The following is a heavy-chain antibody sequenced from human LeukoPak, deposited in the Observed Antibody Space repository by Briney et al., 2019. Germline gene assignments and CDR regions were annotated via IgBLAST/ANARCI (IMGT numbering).Heavy chain of an antibody. CDR3: ARGGGETYSDYYGMDV. J-gene: IGHJ6*04. Sequence: GGSLRLSCAASGFTFSSYAMHWVRQAPGKGLEWVAVISYDGSNKYYADSVKGRFTISRDNSKNTLYLQMNSLRAEDTAVYYCARGGGETYSDYYGMDVWGKGTTVTVSS. CDR1: GFTFSSYA. CDR2: ISYDGSNK. V-gene: IGHV3-30*04. D-gene: IGHD2-21*01.